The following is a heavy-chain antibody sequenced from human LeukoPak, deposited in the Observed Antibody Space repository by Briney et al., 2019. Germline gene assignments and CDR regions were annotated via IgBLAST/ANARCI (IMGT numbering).Heavy chain of an antibody. CDR3: ASSSGY. J-gene: IGHJ4*02. CDR2: ISSGGGTI. Sequence: GGSLRLSCAASGFTFSSYEMNWVRQAPGKGLEWVPYISSGGGTIYNADSVKGRFTISRDNAKKSLYLQMDSLRAEDTAVYYCASSSGYWGQGTLVTVSS. V-gene: IGHV3-48*03. D-gene: IGHD6-25*01. CDR1: GFTFSSYE.